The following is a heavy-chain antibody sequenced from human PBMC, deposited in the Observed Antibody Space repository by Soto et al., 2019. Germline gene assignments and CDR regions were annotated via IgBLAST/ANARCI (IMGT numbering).Heavy chain of an antibody. CDR2: IYTSGST. CDR1: SDSISSYY. J-gene: IGHJ6*02. D-gene: IGHD3-3*01. V-gene: IGHV4-4*07. CDR3: ARDRFLEWLLTPSGYYYGMDV. Sequence: KSSETLSLTCTVSSDSISSYYWSWIRQPAGKGLEWIGRIYTSGSTNYNPSLKSRVTMSVDTSKNQFSLKLSSVTAADTAVYYCARDRFLEWLLTPSGYYYGMDVWGQGTTVTVSS.